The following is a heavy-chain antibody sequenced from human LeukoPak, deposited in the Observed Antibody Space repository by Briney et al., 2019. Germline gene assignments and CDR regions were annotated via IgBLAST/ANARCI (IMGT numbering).Heavy chain of an antibody. CDR1: GGSISSSSYY. CDR3: ARSTTGSFVPFDY. D-gene: IGHD4-17*01. CDR2: IYYSGST. V-gene: IGHV4-39*01. J-gene: IGHJ4*02. Sequence: SETLSLTCTVSGGSISSSSYYWGWIRQPPGKGLEWIGSIYYSGSTYYNPSLKSRVTISVDTSKNQFSLKLSSVTAADTAVYYCARSTTGSFVPFDYWGQGTLVTVSS.